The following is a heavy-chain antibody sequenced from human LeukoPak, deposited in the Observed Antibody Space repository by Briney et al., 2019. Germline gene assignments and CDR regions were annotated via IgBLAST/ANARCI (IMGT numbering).Heavy chain of an antibody. CDR1: GFTFSSYA. V-gene: IGHV3-30-3*01. J-gene: IGHJ4*02. Sequence: TGGPLRLSCAASGFTFSSYAMHWVPQAPGKGLEWVAVISYDGSNKYYADSVKGRFTISRDNSKNTLYLQMNSLRAEDTAVYYCAREFYDSSLYYFDYWGQGTLVTVSS. D-gene: IGHD3-22*01. CDR2: ISYDGSNK. CDR3: AREFYDSSLYYFDY.